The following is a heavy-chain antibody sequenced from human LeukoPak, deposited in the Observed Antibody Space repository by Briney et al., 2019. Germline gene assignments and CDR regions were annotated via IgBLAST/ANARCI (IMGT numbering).Heavy chain of an antibody. J-gene: IGHJ4*02. CDR1: GFTFSSYA. CDR2: IIGSGGST. V-gene: IGHV3-23*01. Sequence: GGSLRLSCAASGFTFSSYAMSWVRQAPGKGLEWVSAIIGSGGSTYYADSVKGRFTISKDNDTNPLYLQINSLRADDSAVHYCTKRTVTTVDYWGQETLRTVSS. CDR3: TKRTVTTVDY. D-gene: IGHD4-17*01.